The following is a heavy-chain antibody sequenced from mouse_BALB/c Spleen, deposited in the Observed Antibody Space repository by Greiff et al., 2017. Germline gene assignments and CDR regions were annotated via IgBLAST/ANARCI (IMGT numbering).Heavy chain of an antibody. D-gene: IGHD3-3*01. Sequence: QVQLQQPGAELVKPGASVKLSCKASGYTFTSYYMYWVKQRPGQGLEWIGGINPSNGGTNFNEKFKSKATLTVDKSSSTAYMQLSSLTSEDSAVYYCTRLGGYAMDYWGQGTSVTVSS. CDR3: TRLGGYAMDY. J-gene: IGHJ4*01. V-gene: IGHV1S81*02. CDR2: INPSNGGT. CDR1: GYTFTSYY.